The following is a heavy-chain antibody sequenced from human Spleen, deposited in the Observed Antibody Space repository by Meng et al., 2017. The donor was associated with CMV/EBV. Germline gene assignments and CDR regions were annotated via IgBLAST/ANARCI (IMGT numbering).Heavy chain of an antibody. J-gene: IGHJ6*02. V-gene: IGHV1-69*05. D-gene: IGHD3-10*01. CDR3: ARDRRTAEAYGSGNYYYGMDV. CDR2: IIPIYDTA. CDR1: GGTFSNYA. Sequence: SVKVSCKASGGTFSNYAMNWVRQAPGQGLEWMGGIIPIYDTAKYAQKFKGRVTVTTDESTNTVYMELSSLRSEDTAVYYCARDRRTAEAYGSGNYYYGMDVWGQGTTVTVSS.